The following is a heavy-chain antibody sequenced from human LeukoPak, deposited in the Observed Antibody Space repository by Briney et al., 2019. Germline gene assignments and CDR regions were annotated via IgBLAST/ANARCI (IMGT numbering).Heavy chain of an antibody. D-gene: IGHD3-3*01. V-gene: IGHV1-2*02. CDR1: GYTFTGYY. CDR3: ARATRRVSTIFGVAPDY. Sequence: ASVKVSCKASGYTFTGYYMHWVRQAPGQGLEWMGWINPNSGGTNYAQKFQGRVTMTRDTSISTAYMELSRLRSDDTAVYYCARATRRVSTIFGVAPDYWGQGTLVTVSS. CDR2: INPNSGGT. J-gene: IGHJ4*02.